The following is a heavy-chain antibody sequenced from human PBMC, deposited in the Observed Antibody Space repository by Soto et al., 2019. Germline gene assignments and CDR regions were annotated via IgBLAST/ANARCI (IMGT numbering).Heavy chain of an antibody. D-gene: IGHD6-25*01. J-gene: IGHJ6*02. CDR2: ISAYNGNT. Sequence: GASVKVSCKASGYTFTSYGISWVRQAPGQGLEWMGWISAYNGNTNYAQKPQGRVTMTTDTSTSTAYMELRSLRSDDTAVYYCARPYSTGDYYYYGMDVWGQGTTVTVSS. CDR3: ARPYSTGDYYYYGMDV. CDR1: GYTFTSYG. V-gene: IGHV1-18*04.